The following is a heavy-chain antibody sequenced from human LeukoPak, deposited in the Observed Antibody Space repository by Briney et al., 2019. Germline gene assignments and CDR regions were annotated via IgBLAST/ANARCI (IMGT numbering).Heavy chain of an antibody. D-gene: IGHD3-9*01. CDR1: GGSFSGYY. V-gene: IGHV4-34*01. Sequence: SETLSLTCAVYGGSFSGYYWSWIRQPPGKGQEWIGEINHSGSTNYNPSLKSRVTISVDTSKNQFSLKLGSVTAADTAVYYCARGAIPVFRYYYFDYWGQGTLVTVSS. J-gene: IGHJ4*02. CDR3: ARGAIPVFRYYYFDY. CDR2: INHSGST.